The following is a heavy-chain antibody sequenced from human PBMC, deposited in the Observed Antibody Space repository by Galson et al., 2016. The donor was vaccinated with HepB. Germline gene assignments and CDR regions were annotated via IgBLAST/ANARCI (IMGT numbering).Heavy chain of an antibody. CDR3: ASARLNLFDY. CDR1: GAYISSGGYY. V-gene: IGHV4-31*03. D-gene: IGHD1-14*01. J-gene: IGHJ4*02. CDR2: IYNSGST. Sequence: TLSLTCTVSGAYISSGGYYWSWIRQRPGKGLEWIGYIYNSGSTYYNPSLKSRATISVDVSKNQFSVKLTPVTAADTAVYYCASARLNLFDYWGRGTLVTVSS.